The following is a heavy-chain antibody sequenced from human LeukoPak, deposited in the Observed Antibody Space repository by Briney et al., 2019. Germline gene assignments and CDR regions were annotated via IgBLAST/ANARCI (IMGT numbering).Heavy chain of an antibody. J-gene: IGHJ6*03. V-gene: IGHV1-18*01. D-gene: IGHD6-13*01. CDR2: ISAYNGNT. Sequence: ASVKVSCKASGYTFTSYGITWVRQAPGQGLEWIGWISAYNGNTNYAQTLQGRVTMTTDTSTSTAYMELRSLRSDDTAVYYCARGGGAAADYSYYYMDVWGKGTTVTVSS. CDR3: ARGGGAAADYSYYYMDV. CDR1: GYTFTSYG.